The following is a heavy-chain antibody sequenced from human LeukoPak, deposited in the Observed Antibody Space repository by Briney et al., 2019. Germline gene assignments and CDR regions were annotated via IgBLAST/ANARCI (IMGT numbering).Heavy chain of an antibody. CDR3: ARDRNSGWPFDY. Sequence: ASAKVSCKASGGTFSSYAISWVRQAPGQGLEWMGGIIPIFGTANYAQKFQGRVTITADESTSTPYMELSSLRSEDTAVYYCARDRNSGWPFDYWGQGTLVTVSS. V-gene: IGHV1-69*13. J-gene: IGHJ4*02. D-gene: IGHD6-19*01. CDR2: IIPIFGTA. CDR1: GGTFSSYA.